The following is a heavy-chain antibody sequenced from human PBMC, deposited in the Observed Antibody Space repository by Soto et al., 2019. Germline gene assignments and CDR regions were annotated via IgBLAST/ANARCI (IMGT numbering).Heavy chain of an antibody. V-gene: IGHV3-30*18. J-gene: IGHJ6*02. CDR1: GFTFSGYG. D-gene: IGHD1-1*01. CDR2: ISYGGNNK. CDR3: AKGGRGTYYYYYGMDV. Sequence: HPGGSLRLSCAASGFTFSGYGMHWVRQAPGKGLEWVAVISYGGNNKYYADSVKGRFTISRDNSKNTLYLQMNSLRAEDTAVYYCAKGGRGTYYYYYGMDVWGQGTTVTVSS.